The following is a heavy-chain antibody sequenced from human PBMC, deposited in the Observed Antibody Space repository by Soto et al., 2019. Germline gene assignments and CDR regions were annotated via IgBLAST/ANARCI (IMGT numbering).Heavy chain of an antibody. V-gene: IGHV4-34*01. CDR2: INHSGST. CDR3: ARGPRRYYYYYYMDG. CDR1: GGSFSGYY. Sequence: PSETLSLTCAVYGGSFSGYYWSWIRQPPGKGLEWIGEINHSGSTNYNPSLKSRVTISVDTSKNQFSLKLSSVTAADTAVYYCARGPRRYYYYYYMDGWGKGTTVTVSS. J-gene: IGHJ6*03.